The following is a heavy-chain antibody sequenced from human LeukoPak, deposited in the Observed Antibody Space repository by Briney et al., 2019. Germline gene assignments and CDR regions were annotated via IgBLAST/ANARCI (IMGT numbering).Heavy chain of an antibody. V-gene: IGHV3-30*02. J-gene: IGHJ4*02. CDR1: GFTFSSYG. CDR2: IRYDGSNK. CDR3: AKEEAGSSWYDY. D-gene: IGHD6-13*01. Sequence: GGSLRLSCAASGFTFSSYGMHWVRQAPGKGLEWVAFIRYDGSNKYYADSVKGRFTISRDNSKNTLYLQMNSLRAEDTAVYYCAKEEAGSSWYDYWGQGILVTVSS.